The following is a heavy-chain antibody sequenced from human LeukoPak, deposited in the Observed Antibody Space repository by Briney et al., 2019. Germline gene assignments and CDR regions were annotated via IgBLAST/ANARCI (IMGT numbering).Heavy chain of an antibody. CDR2: INPSGGST. V-gene: IGHV1-46*01. CDR3: ARDQEAFDY. J-gene: IGHJ4*02. Sequence: ASVKVSCKASGYTFTSYYMHWVRQAPGQGLEWMGIINPSGGSTSYAQKFQGRVTVTRDTSTSTVHTELSGLRSEDTAVYYCARDQEAFDYWGQGTLVTVSP. CDR1: GYTFTSYY.